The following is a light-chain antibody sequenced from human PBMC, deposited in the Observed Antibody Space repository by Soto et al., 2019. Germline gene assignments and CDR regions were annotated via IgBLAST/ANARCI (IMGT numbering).Light chain of an antibody. CDR1: QNINSW. J-gene: IGKJ1*01. CDR3: QQYNSYSWT. V-gene: IGKV1-5*01. Sequence: DIQMTQSPSTLSASVGERVTITCRASQNINSWLAWYQQKPGEAPKLLIYDASNLESGVPSTFSGSGSGTEFTLTITSLQPDDFATYYCQQYNSYSWTFGHGTKVDI. CDR2: DAS.